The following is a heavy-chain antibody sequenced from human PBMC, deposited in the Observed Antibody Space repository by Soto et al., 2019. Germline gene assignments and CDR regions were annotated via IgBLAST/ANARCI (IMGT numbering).Heavy chain of an antibody. D-gene: IGHD3-10*01. CDR3: ARQASWFGELFPNWFDP. CDR2: IYYSGST. Sequence: QLQLQESGPGPVKPSETLSLICTVSGGSISSSSYYWGWIRQPPGKGLEWIGSIYYSGSTYYNPSLKSRVTISVDTSKNQFSLKLSSVTAADTAVYYCARQASWFGELFPNWFDPWGQGTLVTVSS. V-gene: IGHV4-39*01. CDR1: GGSISSSSYY. J-gene: IGHJ5*02.